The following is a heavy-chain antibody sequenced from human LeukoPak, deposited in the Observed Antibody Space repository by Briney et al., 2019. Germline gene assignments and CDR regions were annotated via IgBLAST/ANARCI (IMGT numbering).Heavy chain of an antibody. V-gene: IGHV4-4*09. J-gene: IGHJ3*02. CDR1: GGSISNY. D-gene: IGHD3-10*01. CDR2: IYTSGNT. Sequence: SETLSLTCTVSGGSISNYWTWIRQPPGKGLEWIGYIYTSGNTNYNPSLKNRVTISVDTSKNQFSLKLSSVTAADTAVYYSARHLRGTSTAFDIWGQGTMVTVSS. CDR3: ARHLRGTSTAFDI.